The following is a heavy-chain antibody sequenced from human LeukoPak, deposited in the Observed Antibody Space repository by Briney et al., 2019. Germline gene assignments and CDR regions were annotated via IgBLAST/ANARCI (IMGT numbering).Heavy chain of an antibody. J-gene: IGHJ4*02. CDR1: GFTFQTYT. CDR2: IGGNNDYI. Sequence: GGSLRLSCAASGFTFQTYTMHWVRQAPEKGLGWVSTIGGNNDYIFYSDSTRGRFTISRDNAKNSLYLQMTSLRDEDTALYFCVREGRGCSSSSCQFDHWGQGTQVAVSS. CDR3: VREGRGCSSSSCQFDH. D-gene: IGHD2-2*01. V-gene: IGHV3-21*01.